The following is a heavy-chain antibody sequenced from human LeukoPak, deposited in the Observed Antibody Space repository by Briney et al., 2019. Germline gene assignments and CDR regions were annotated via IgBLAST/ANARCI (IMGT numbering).Heavy chain of an antibody. CDR3: ARAGLLWFGRNNYYYGMDV. J-gene: IGHJ6*02. D-gene: IGHD3-10*01. CDR1: GWTFSGYY. CDR2: INYSGST. V-gene: IGHV4-34*01. Sequence: SETLSLTCAVSGWTFSGYYWRWIRQPPGKGLEWVGVINYSGSTNYNPSLMSRGTISVDTSKNQFSLKLSSVTAADTAVYYCARAGLLWFGRNNYYYGMDVWGQGTTVTVSS.